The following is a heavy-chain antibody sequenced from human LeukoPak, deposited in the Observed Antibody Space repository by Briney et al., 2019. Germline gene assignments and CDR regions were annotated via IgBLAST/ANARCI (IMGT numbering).Heavy chain of an antibody. CDR3: ARGATARDWFDP. V-gene: IGHV5-51*01. CDR1: GYRFTSYW. J-gene: IGHJ5*02. D-gene: IGHD1-14*01. Sequence: GGSLKISCKGSGYRFTSYWIGWARQLPGKGLEGMGIIYPGDSDTRYSPSFQGQVTISADKSISTAYLQWSSLKASDTAMYYCARGATARDWFDPWGQGTLVTVSS. CDR2: IYPGDSDT.